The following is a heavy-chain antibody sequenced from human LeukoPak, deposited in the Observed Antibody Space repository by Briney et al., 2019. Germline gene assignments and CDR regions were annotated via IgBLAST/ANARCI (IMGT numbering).Heavy chain of an antibody. V-gene: IGHV3-7*01. J-gene: IGHJ4*02. D-gene: IGHD3-10*01. Sequence: PGGSLRLSCAASGFTFSDCWMHWVRQAPGKGLEWVANIKEDGSEKYYVDSVRGRFTISRDNAKNSLYLQMNSLRAEDTAVYYCARLHKSFVLFDYWGQGTLVTVSS. CDR1: GFTFSDCW. CDR2: IKEDGSEK. CDR3: ARLHKSFVLFDY.